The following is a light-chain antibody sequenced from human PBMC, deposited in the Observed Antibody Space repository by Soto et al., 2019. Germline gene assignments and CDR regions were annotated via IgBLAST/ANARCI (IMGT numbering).Light chain of an antibody. V-gene: IGLV2-14*03. CDR3: SSYTSSSTLEV. J-gene: IGLJ1*01. CDR2: EVT. CDR1: SSDVGGYNF. Sequence: QSALTQPASVSGSPGQSITIPCTGTSSDVGGYNFVSWYQQHPGKAPKLMINEVTNRPSGVSARFSGSKSGNTASLTISGLQAEDEADYYCSSYTSSSTLEVFGTGTKLTVL.